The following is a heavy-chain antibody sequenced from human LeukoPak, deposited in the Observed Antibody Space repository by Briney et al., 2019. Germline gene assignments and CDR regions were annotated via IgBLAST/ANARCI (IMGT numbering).Heavy chain of an antibody. CDR1: GGTFSSYA. Sequence: ASVKVPCKASGGTFSSYAISWVRQAPGQGLEWMGGIIPIFGTANYAQKFQGRVTITADESTSTAYMELSSLRSEDTAVYYCARDDRNDFWSGPGKRSFYYYGMDVWGQGTTVTVSS. CDR2: IIPIFGTA. CDR3: ARDDRNDFWSGPGKRSFYYYGMDV. J-gene: IGHJ6*02. V-gene: IGHV1-69*13. D-gene: IGHD3-3*01.